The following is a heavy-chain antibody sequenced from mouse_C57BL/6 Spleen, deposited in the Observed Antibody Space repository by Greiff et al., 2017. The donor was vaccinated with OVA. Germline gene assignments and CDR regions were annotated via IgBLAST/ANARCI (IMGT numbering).Heavy chain of an antibody. J-gene: IGHJ1*03. CDR3: AREALYYGYDWYCDV. CDR1: GYTFTSYG. Sequence: QVQLQQSGAELARPGASVKLSCKASGYTFTSYGISWVKQRTGQGLEWIGEIYPRSGNTYYNEKFKGKATLTADKSSSTAYMELRSLTSEDSAVYVCAREALYYGYDWYCDVWGTGTTVTVSS. D-gene: IGHD2-2*01. V-gene: IGHV1-81*01. CDR2: IYPRSGNT.